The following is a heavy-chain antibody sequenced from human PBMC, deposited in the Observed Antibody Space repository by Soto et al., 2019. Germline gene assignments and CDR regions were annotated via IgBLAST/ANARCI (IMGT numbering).Heavy chain of an antibody. D-gene: IGHD6-19*01. J-gene: IGHJ4*02. CDR3: TRRAYSSGWYYDY. V-gene: IGHV6-1*01. CDR2: TYYRSKWYS. Sequence: SPSRGLEWLGRTYYRSKWYSYYAQSVKSRITINPDTSKNQFSLHLSSVTPEDTAMYYCTRRAYSSGWYYDYWGQGTLVTVSS.